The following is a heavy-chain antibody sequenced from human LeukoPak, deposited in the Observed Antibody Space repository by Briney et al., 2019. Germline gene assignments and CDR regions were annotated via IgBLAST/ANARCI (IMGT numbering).Heavy chain of an antibody. CDR2: ISSSSSYT. CDR1: GFTFSDYY. V-gene: IGHV3-11*05. Sequence: GGSLRLSCAASGFTFSDYYMSWIRQAQGKGLEWVSYISSSSSYTNFPDSVKGRFTISRDNAKNSLYLQMNSLRAEDTAVYYCARVPGCSGGSCYYLQGFDYWGQGTLVTVSS. CDR3: ARVPGCSGGSCYYLQGFDY. D-gene: IGHD2-15*01. J-gene: IGHJ4*02.